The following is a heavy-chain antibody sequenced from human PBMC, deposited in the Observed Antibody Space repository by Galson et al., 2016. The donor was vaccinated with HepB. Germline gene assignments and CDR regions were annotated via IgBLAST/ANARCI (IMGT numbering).Heavy chain of an antibody. Sequence: SLRLSCAASGFIFSIYAMNWVRQAPGKGLEWVSAISDSGGSTYYADSVKGRFTISRDKSKNTLYLQMNSLRAEDTAVYYCAKEHSGYFDYWGQGTLVTVSS. V-gene: IGHV3-23*01. J-gene: IGHJ4*02. D-gene: IGHD6-19*01. CDR2: ISDSGGST. CDR1: GFIFSIYA. CDR3: AKEHSGYFDY.